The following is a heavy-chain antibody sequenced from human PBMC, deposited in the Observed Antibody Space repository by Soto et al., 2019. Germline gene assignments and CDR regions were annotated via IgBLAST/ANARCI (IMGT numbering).Heavy chain of an antibody. V-gene: IGHV4-61*01. CDR3: VRDGVYSGSHDY. Sequence: SETLSLTCTVSGDSVTSGSYYWSWIRQPPGKGLEWVGNVYYSGSTDFNPSLKSRVTISVDMSKKQFSLKLRSVTAADTAVYYCVRDGVYSGSHDYWGQGTLVTVSS. D-gene: IGHD1-26*01. CDR2: VYYSGST. J-gene: IGHJ4*02. CDR1: GDSVTSGSYY.